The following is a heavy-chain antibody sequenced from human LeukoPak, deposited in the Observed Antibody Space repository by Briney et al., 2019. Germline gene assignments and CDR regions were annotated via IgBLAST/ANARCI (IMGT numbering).Heavy chain of an antibody. CDR2: IIPIFGTA. Sequence: ASVKVSCKASGGTFSSYAISWVRQAPGQGLEWMGGIIPIFGTANYAQKFQGRVTITADKSTSTAYMELSSLRSEDTAVYYCARGGYDILTGYYPDNWFDPWGQGTLVTVSS. J-gene: IGHJ5*02. CDR3: ARGGYDILTGYYPDNWFDP. V-gene: IGHV1-69*06. CDR1: GGTFSSYA. D-gene: IGHD3-9*01.